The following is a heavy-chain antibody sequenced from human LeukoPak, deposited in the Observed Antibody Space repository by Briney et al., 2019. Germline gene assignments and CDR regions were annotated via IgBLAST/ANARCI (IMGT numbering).Heavy chain of an antibody. CDR1: GGSISSGGYY. CDR3: ASGNYDSSGPSFDY. CDR2: IDYSGST. Sequence: ASETLSLTCTVSGGSISSGGYYWSWIRQHPGKGLEWIGYIDYSGSTYYNPSLKSRVTISVDTSKNQFSLKLSSVTAADTAVYYCASGNYDSSGPSFDYWGQGTLVTVSS. V-gene: IGHV4-31*03. J-gene: IGHJ4*02. D-gene: IGHD3-22*01.